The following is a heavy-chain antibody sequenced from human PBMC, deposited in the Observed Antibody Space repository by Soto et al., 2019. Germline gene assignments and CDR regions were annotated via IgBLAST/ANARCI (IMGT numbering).Heavy chain of an antibody. CDR2: SRNKANSYTT. J-gene: IGHJ4*02. CDR1: GFSFSDHY. Sequence: EVQLVESGGGLVQPGGSLRLSCVASGFSFSDHYMDWVRQAPGKGLEWVGRSRNKANSYTTEYAASVKGRFTISRDDSQSSLYLQMNSLKTEDTALYYCARDELYCSGGACYSRFDYWGQGSLVTVS. CDR3: ARDELYCSGGACYSRFDY. V-gene: IGHV3-72*01. D-gene: IGHD2-15*01.